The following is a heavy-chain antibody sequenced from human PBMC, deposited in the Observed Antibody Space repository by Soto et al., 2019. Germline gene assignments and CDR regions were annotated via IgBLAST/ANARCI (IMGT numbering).Heavy chain of an antibody. Sequence: GRFMRPSSAVAGVTCVDFYRSWISQAPEKGLEWVSYISSSSSYTNYAESVKGRFTISRDNAKNSVYLQMNSLRAEDTAVYYCARDSNCYERREQLARGFDIWGQGTMVTVSS. CDR2: ISSSSSYT. CDR1: GVTCVDFY. CDR3: ARDSNCYERREQLARGFDI. V-gene: IGHV3-11*05. D-gene: IGHD2-21*01. J-gene: IGHJ3*02.